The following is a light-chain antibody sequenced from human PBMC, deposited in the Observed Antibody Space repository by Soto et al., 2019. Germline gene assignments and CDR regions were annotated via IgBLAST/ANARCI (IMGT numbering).Light chain of an antibody. Sequence: QSVLTQPPSVSAASGQKVTISCSGSSSNIGNDYVSWYQQLPGTAPKLLIYDYSKRPSGIPDRFSGSKSGTSATLGITGLQIGDEADYYCGTWDSSLSAVVFGGGTKLTVL. V-gene: IGLV1-51*01. CDR2: DYS. CDR1: SSNIGNDY. J-gene: IGLJ2*01. CDR3: GTWDSSLSAVV.